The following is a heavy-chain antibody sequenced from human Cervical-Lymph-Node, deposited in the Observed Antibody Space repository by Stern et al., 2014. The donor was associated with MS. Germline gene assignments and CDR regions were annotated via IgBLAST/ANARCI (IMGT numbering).Heavy chain of an antibody. J-gene: IGHJ1*01. D-gene: IGHD4-23*01. CDR3: AREGGNTAEYFQH. Sequence: QLVQSGGGVVQPGRSLRLSCAASGFTFSSYGMHWVRQAPGKGLEWVAVIWYDGSNEYYADSVKGRFTISRDNSKNTLYLQMNSLRAEDTAVYYCAREGGNTAEYFQHWGQGTLVTVSS. CDR2: IWYDGSNE. V-gene: IGHV3-33*01. CDR1: GFTFSSYG.